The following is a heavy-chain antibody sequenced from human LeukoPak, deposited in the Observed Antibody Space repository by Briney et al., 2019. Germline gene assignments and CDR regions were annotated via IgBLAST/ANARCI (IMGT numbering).Heavy chain of an antibody. D-gene: IGHD4-23*01. Sequence: ASVKVSCKASGYTFTDYYMHWVRQAPGQGLEWMGWIDPNCGDTIYAQRFQGRVTMTRDTSISTAYMEVSSLTSDDTAVYYCARDRAFRTYTGRWAYWGQGTLVTVSS. CDR1: GYTFTDYY. CDR3: ARDRAFRTYTGRWAY. V-gene: IGHV1-2*02. J-gene: IGHJ4*02. CDR2: IDPNCGDT.